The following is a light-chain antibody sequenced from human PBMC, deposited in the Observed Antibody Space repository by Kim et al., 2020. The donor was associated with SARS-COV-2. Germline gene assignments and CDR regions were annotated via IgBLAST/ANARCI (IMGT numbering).Light chain of an antibody. Sequence: DIVLTQSPGTLSLSPGERATLSCRASQSVSSSYLAWYQQKPGQAPRLLIYGASSRATGIPDRFSGSGSGTDFTLTISRLEPEDFAVYYSQQYGSSPGYTFGQGTKLEI. J-gene: IGKJ2*01. CDR1: QSVSSSY. CDR2: GAS. V-gene: IGKV3-20*01. CDR3: QQYGSSPGYT.